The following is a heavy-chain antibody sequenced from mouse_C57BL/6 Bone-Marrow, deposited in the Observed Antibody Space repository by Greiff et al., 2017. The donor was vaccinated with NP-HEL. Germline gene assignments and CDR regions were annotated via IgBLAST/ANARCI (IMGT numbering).Heavy chain of an antibody. CDR3: ARCEYNGISPAY. CDR2: IYPGDGDT. CDR1: GYAFSSSW. Sequence: QVQLQQSGPELVKPGASVKISCKASGYAFSSSWMNWVKQRPGKGLEWIGRIYPGDGDTNYNGKFKGKATLTADKSSSTAYMQLSSLTSEDSAVYFCARCEYNGISPAYRGDGTLGTVSA. V-gene: IGHV1-82*01. J-gene: IGHJ3*01. D-gene: IGHD1-3*01.